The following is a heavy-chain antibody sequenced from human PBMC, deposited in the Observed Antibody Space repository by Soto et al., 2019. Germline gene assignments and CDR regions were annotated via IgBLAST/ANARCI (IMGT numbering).Heavy chain of an antibody. Sequence: QVQLEQSGAEVKKPGASVKVSCKVSGYTLTELSMHWVRQAPGKGLEWLGGFDPAHGETVYAQKYQGRVTMTEDTSTDTAYMELSSLRSEDTAVYYCATASTVTRRIDCFDPWGQGTLVTVSS. J-gene: IGHJ5*02. CDR1: GYTLTELS. V-gene: IGHV1-24*01. CDR2: FDPAHGET. CDR3: ATASTVTRRIDCFDP. D-gene: IGHD4-17*01.